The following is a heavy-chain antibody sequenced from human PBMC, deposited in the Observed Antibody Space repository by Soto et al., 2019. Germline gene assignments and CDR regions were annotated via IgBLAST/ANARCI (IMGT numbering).Heavy chain of an antibody. D-gene: IGHD2-8*01. Sequence: QVQVVQAGGEVKKPGASVKVSCKTSGYTFTNYGISWVRQAPGRGLEWLGWTSAYNGNTNYAQKFQGRVTMTTDTSTSTVYMELRSRRSDDTAVYYCARDSTNRAKFDYWGQGTLVTVSS. CDR1: GYTFTNYG. CDR2: TSAYNGNT. CDR3: ARDSTNRAKFDY. V-gene: IGHV1-18*01. J-gene: IGHJ4*02.